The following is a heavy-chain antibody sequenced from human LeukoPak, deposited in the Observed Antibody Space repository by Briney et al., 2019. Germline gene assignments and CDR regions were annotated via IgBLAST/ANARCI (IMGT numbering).Heavy chain of an antibody. D-gene: IGHD6-6*01. J-gene: IGHJ4*02. Sequence: GGSLRLSCIASGFSFSGHWMHWARQLPGKGLVWVSGISPTGSTTSYADSVKGRFTVSRDNAKNTLYLQVNNLRAEDTAVYYCARGPNSNWSGLDFWGQGTLLTVSS. CDR2: ISPTGSTT. CDR1: GFSFSGHW. CDR3: ARGPNSNWSGLDF. V-gene: IGHV3-74*01.